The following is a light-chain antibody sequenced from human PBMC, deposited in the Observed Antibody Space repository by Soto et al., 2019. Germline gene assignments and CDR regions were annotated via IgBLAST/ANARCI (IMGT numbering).Light chain of an antibody. CDR3: QQRSSWIT. Sequence: EIVLTQSPATLSLLPGERATLSCRASQSVGSSLAWYQHKPGQAPRLLLYDASNRATGIPARFSGSGSGTDFTLTISSLEPEDFVVYYCQQRSSWITFGQGTRLE. CDR2: DAS. CDR1: QSVGSS. V-gene: IGKV3-11*01. J-gene: IGKJ5*01.